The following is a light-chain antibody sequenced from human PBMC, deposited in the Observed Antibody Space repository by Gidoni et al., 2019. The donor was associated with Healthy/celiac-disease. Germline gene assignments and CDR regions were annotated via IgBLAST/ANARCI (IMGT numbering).Light chain of an antibody. CDR2: AAS. J-gene: IGKJ4*01. CDR1: QGISNY. CDR3: QKYNSAPLT. V-gene: IGKV1-27*01. Sequence: DIQMTQSPSSLSASVGDRVTITCLASQGISNYLAWYQQKPGKVPKLLIYAASILQSGVPSRFSGSGSGTDFTLTISSLQPEDVATYYCQKYNSAPLTFGGGTKVEIK.